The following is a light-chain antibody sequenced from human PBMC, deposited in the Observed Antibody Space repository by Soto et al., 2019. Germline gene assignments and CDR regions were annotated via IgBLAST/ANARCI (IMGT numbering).Light chain of an antibody. CDR1: QSVSSSY. CDR2: GAS. CDR3: QQYNSYPWT. V-gene: IGKV3-20*01. J-gene: IGKJ1*01. Sequence: EIVMTQSPATLSVFPGERATLSCRASQSVSSSYLAWYQQKPGQAPRLLIYGASSRATGIPDRFSGSGSGTDFTLTISSLQPEDFATYYCQQYNSYPWTFGQGTKVDI.